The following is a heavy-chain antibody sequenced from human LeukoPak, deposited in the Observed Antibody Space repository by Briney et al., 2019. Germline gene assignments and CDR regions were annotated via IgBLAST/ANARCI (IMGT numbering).Heavy chain of an antibody. CDR1: GFTFSDYY. Sequence: GGSLRLSCAASGFTFSDYYMSWIRQAPGMGLEWISNITNSGSPLYADSVKGRFTISRANAKNSLYLQMNSLRAEDTAVYYCARERGIVGTTGYYFDYWGQGTLVTVSS. CDR3: ARERGIVGTTGYYFDY. J-gene: IGHJ4*02. V-gene: IGHV3-11*04. D-gene: IGHD1-26*01. CDR2: ITNSGSPL.